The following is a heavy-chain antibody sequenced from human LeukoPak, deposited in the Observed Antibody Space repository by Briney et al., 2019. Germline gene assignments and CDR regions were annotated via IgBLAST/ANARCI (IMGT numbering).Heavy chain of an antibody. CDR1: GYSFTHDW. Sequence: GESLKISCKTSGYSFTHDWIGWVRQMPGKGLEWMGIIYPGDSDTKYSPSFEGQVTISADKSSSTAYLQWSSLKASDTAMYYCARRGSRGYSYEVWGQGTLVTVSS. D-gene: IGHD5-18*01. CDR3: ARRGSRGYSYEV. CDR2: IYPGDSDT. V-gene: IGHV5-51*01. J-gene: IGHJ4*02.